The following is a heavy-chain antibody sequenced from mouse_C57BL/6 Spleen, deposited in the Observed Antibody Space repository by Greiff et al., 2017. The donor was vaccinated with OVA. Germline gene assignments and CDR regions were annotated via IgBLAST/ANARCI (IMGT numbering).Heavy chain of an antibody. CDR1: GYTFTSYW. CDR2: IDPNSGGT. V-gene: IGHV1-72*01. Sequence: QVQLQQPGAELVKPGASVTLSCKASGYTFTSYWMHWVKQRPGRGLEWIGRIDPNSGGTKYNEKFKSKATLTVDKPSSTAYMQRSSLTSEDAAVYYCARGELRPLADWGQGTLVTVSA. CDR3: ARGELRPLAD. J-gene: IGHJ3*01. D-gene: IGHD3-2*02.